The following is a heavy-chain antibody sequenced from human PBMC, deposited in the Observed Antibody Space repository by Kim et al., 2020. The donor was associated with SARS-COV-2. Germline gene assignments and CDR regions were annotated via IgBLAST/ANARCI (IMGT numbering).Heavy chain of an antibody. V-gene: IGHV3-48*03. CDR1: GFTFGAYE. J-gene: IGHJ4*02. Sequence: GGSLRLSCATSGFTFGAYEMIWVRQAPGKGLEWVAYITSSGTRKEHADSVEGRFSIFRDNAQNSLFLQMNSLRAEDTAVYYCTRDNPAVADFDSWGQGT. CDR3: TRDNPAVADFDS. CDR2: ITSSGTRK. D-gene: IGHD2-15*01.